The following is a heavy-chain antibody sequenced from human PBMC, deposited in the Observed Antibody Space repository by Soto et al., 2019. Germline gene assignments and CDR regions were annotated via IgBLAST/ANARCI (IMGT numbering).Heavy chain of an antibody. Sequence: EVQLVESGGGLVQPGGSLRLSCAASGFSISNNYMSWVRQAPGKGLEWVSINYSGINTYYADSVKGRFTISRDNSKNSLFLQMNSLRGEDTAVYYCARMNGGDYFDYWGQGTLVTVSS. J-gene: IGHJ4*02. CDR2: NYSGINT. D-gene: IGHD1-1*01. CDR1: GFSISNNY. V-gene: IGHV3-66*01. CDR3: ARMNGGDYFDY.